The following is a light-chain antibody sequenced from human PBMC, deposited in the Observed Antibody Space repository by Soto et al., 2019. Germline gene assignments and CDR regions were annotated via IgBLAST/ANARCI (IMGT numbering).Light chain of an antibody. J-gene: IGKJ5*01. CDR2: DAS. CDR1: QSVRTY. Sequence: EIVLTQSPVPLSLSPVERSIPSCRASQSVRTYLAWYQVKPGQAPRLLIYDASRRASGVPARFSGSGSGTDFTLTIRSLEPEDFALYYCQQRNTWPPITGGQGTQREIK. V-gene: IGKV3-11*01. CDR3: QQRNTWPPIT.